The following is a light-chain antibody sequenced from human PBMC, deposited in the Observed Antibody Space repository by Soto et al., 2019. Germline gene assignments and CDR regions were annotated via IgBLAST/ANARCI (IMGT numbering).Light chain of an antibody. Sequence: QSALTQPRSVSGSPGQSVTISCTGTSSDVGGYNYVSWYQHHPGKAPKLMIYDVDKRPSGVPGRFSGSKSGNTASLTISGLRSEDEADYYCAGWDDSLSGLLFGTGTKVTVL. V-gene: IGLV2-11*01. CDR1: SSDVGGYNY. CDR2: DVD. CDR3: AGWDDSLSGLL. J-gene: IGLJ1*01.